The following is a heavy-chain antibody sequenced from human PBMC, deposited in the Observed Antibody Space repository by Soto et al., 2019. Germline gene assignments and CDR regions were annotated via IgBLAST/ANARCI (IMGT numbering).Heavy chain of an antibody. CDR3: ARDRSAAAGYYSYGMDV. CDR2: IYYSGST. CDR1: GGSINSGDYY. J-gene: IGHJ6*02. D-gene: IGHD6-13*01. V-gene: IGHV4-30-4*01. Sequence: QVQLQESGPGLVKPSQTLSLTCTVSGGSINSGDYYWSWIRQPPGKGLEWIADIYYSGSTYYNPSLTSRVTISVDTSQNQFSLKLRSVTAADTAVYYCARDRSAAAGYYSYGMDVWGQGTTVTVSS.